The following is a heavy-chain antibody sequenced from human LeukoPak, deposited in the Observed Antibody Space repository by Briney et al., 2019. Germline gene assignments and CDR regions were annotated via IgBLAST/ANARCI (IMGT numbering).Heavy chain of an antibody. CDR1: GGSISSYY. D-gene: IGHD1-26*01. V-gene: IGHV4-59*01. CDR2: IYYSGST. Sequence: PSETLSLTCTVSGGSISSYYWSWIRQPPGKGLEWIGYIYYSGSTNYNPSLKSRVTISVDTSKNQFSLKLSSVTAADTAVYYCARAARGALYYYYYMDAWGKGTTVTVSS. J-gene: IGHJ6*03. CDR3: ARAARGALYYYYYMDA.